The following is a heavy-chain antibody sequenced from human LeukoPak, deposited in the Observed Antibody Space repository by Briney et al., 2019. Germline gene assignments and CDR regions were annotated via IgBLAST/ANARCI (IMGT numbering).Heavy chain of an antibody. CDR3: AKDPADCSSTTCQFHYYYYMDA. J-gene: IGHJ6*03. D-gene: IGHD2-2*01. CDR2: ISSSGGST. CDR1: GLTFSNYA. V-gene: IGHV3-23*01. Sequence: PPGGSLRLSCVASGLTFSNYAASSVRHPPGKGLEWVSGISSSGGSTYYTDSVKGRFTTSTDNSRNTVFLQMNSLRAEDTAVYYCAKDPADCSSTTCQFHYYYYMDAWGKGTTVTVSS.